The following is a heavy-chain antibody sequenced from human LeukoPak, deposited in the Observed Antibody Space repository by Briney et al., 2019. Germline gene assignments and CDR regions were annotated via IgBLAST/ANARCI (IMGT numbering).Heavy chain of an antibody. J-gene: IGHJ6*03. Sequence: ASVKVSCKASGYTFTSYDINWVRQATGQGLEWMGIINPSGGSTSYAQKFQGRVTMTRDTSTSTVYMELSSLRSEDTAVYYCARGPLVPGYMDVWGKGTTVTVSS. CDR3: ARGPLVPGYMDV. V-gene: IGHV1-46*01. D-gene: IGHD2-2*01. CDR2: INPSGGST. CDR1: GYTFTSYD.